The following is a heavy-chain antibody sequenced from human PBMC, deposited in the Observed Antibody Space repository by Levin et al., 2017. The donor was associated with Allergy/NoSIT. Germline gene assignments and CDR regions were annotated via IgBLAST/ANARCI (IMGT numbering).Heavy chain of an antibody. V-gene: IGHV3-23*01. D-gene: IGHD1-14*01. Sequence: VASVKVSCAASGFSFGDFAMAWVRQAPGKGLEWVSVITGTGGNTYYGDSVKGRFTVSRDNSKNTLYLELNSLRAEDTAIYYCAKKQGGTTGFSFDVWGQGTMVTVSS. CDR2: ITGTGGNT. J-gene: IGHJ3*01. CDR1: GFSFGDFA. CDR3: AKKQGGTTGFSFDV.